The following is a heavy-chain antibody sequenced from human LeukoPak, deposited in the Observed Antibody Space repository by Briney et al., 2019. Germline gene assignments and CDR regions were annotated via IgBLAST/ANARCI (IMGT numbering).Heavy chain of an antibody. CDR1: GFTFSSYA. D-gene: IGHD4-17*01. V-gene: IGHV3-30-3*01. CDR2: ISYDGSNK. CDR3: ARDLLRDYGDYGLPGYYGMDV. J-gene: IGHJ6*02. Sequence: GGSLRLSCAASGFTFSSYAMHWVRQAPGKGLEWVAVISYDGSNKYYADSVKGRFTISRDNSKNTLYLQMNSLRAEDTAVYYCARDLLRDYGDYGLPGYYGMDVWGQGTTVTVSS.